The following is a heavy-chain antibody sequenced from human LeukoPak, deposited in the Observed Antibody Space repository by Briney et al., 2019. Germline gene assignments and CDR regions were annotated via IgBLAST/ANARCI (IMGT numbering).Heavy chain of an antibody. Sequence: GGSLRLSCAASGFTFSNYDMHWVRQAPGKGLEWVAVISYDGNNKYYADSVKGRFTISRDNSKNTLYVQMNSLRAEDTAVYYCARGANGGNSGYYYYGMDVWGQGTTVTVSS. CDR1: GFTFSNYD. J-gene: IGHJ6*02. CDR2: ISYDGNNK. D-gene: IGHD4-23*01. V-gene: IGHV3-30-3*01. CDR3: ARGANGGNSGYYYYGMDV.